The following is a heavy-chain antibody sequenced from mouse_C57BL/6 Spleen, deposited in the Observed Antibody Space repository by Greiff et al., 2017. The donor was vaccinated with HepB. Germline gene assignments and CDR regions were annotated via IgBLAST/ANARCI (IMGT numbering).Heavy chain of an antibody. J-gene: IGHJ3*01. D-gene: IGHD2-2*01. CDR3: AKGMVTTPWFAY. CDR2: IDPANGNT. Sequence: EVKLVESVAELVRPGASVKLSCTASGFNIKNTYMHWVKQRPEQGLEWIGRIDPANGNTKYAPKFQGKATITADTSSNTAYLQLSSLTSEDTAIYYCAKGMVTTPWFAYWGQGTLVTVSA. V-gene: IGHV14-3*01. CDR1: GFNIKNTY.